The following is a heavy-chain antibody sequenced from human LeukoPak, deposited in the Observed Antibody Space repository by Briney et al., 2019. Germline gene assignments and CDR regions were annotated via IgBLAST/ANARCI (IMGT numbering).Heavy chain of an antibody. Sequence: SETLSLTCTVSGGSISSYYWGWIRQAPGKGLEWIGSIYYSGSTYYNPSLKSRVTISVDTSKNQFSLKLSSVTAADTAVYYCARHARLGYCSGGSCYGMDVWGKGTTVTISS. CDR3: ARHARLGYCSGGSCYGMDV. J-gene: IGHJ6*04. V-gene: IGHV4-39*01. CDR1: GGSISSYY. CDR2: IYYSGST. D-gene: IGHD2-15*01.